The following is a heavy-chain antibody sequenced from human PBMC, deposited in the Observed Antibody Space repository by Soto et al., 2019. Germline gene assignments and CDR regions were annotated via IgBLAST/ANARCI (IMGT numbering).Heavy chain of an antibody. CDR2: TYYKSKWYN. J-gene: IGHJ5*02. Sequence: SQTLSLTCAISGDSVSSNTAAWNWIRQSPSRGLEWLGRTYYKSKWYNDYAVSVKSRITINPVTSKNQFSLQLNSVTPDDTAVYYCVRERKYQLLSWYWFDPWGQGTVVTVSS. CDR1: GDSVSSNTAA. CDR3: VRERKYQLLSWYWFDP. V-gene: IGHV6-1*01. D-gene: IGHD2-2*01.